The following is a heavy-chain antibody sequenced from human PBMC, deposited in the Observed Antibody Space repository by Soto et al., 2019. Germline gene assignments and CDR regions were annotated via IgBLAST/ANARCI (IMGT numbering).Heavy chain of an antibody. J-gene: IGHJ4*02. CDR3: AKGRGITIFGVVHY. V-gene: IGHV3-23*01. CDR2: ISGSGGST. D-gene: IGHD3-3*01. Sequence: ESGGGLVQPGGSLRLSCAASGFTFSSYAMSWVRQAPGKGLEWVSAISGSGGSTYYADSVKGRFTISRDNSKNTLYLQMNSLRAEDTAVSDCAKGRGITIFGVVHYWGQGTLVTVSS. CDR1: GFTFSSYA.